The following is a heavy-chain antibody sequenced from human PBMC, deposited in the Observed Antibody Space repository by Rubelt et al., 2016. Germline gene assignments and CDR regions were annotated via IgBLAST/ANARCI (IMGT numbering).Heavy chain of an antibody. CDR3: ARNNIIRRNDAFDI. CDR1: GYTFTSYY. J-gene: IGHJ3*02. CDR2: INPSGGST. Sequence: QVQLVQSGAEVTKPGASVKVSCKASGYTFTSYYMHWVRQAPGQGLEWMGIINPSGGSTSYARKVHGRVTMTRDTSAGTVYMELSSLRSEDTAVYYCARNNIIRRNDAFDIWGQGTMVTVSS. D-gene: IGHD1/OR15-1a*01. V-gene: IGHV1-46*03.